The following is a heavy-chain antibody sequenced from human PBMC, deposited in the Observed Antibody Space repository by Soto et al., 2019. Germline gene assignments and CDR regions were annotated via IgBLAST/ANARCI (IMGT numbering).Heavy chain of an antibody. CDR2: INPSGGST. J-gene: IGHJ6*02. CDR3: AREKGDYDDIPTYYYYYGTDV. Sequence: ASVKVSCKASGYTFTSYYMHWVRQAPGQGLEWMGIINPSGGSTSYAQKFQGRVTMTRDTSTSTVYMELSSLRSEDTAVYYCAREKGDYDDIPTYYYYYGTDVWGQGTTVTVS. V-gene: IGHV1-46*01. D-gene: IGHD3-22*01. CDR1: GYTFTSYY.